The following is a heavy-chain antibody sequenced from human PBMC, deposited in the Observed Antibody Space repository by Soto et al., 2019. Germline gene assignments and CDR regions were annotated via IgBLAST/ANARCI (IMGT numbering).Heavy chain of an antibody. CDR3: AREYEYCSGGSCKYYFDY. J-gene: IGHJ4*02. D-gene: IGHD2-15*01. V-gene: IGHV4-59*12. CDR2: IYYSGST. Sequence: SETLSLTCTVSAGSIRSYYWSWIRQPPGKGLEWIGYIYYSGSTNYNPSLKSRVTMSVDTSKNQFSLRLSSVTAADTAVYYCAREYEYCSGGSCKYYFDYWGQGTLVTVSS. CDR1: AGSIRSYY.